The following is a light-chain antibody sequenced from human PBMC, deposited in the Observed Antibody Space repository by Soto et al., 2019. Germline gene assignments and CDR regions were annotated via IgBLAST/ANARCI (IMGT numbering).Light chain of an antibody. CDR3: LQDYNYPRT. CDR2: AAS. Sequence: AIQMTQSPSALSASVGDRVTIFCRASQTIGSDLGWYQQRPGKAPKLLIYAASTSQSGVPARFSGSGSGTDFTLTTSSLQPKDFATYYGLQDYNYPRTFGQRTKLEMK. V-gene: IGKV1-6*01. CDR1: QTIGSD. J-gene: IGKJ2*01.